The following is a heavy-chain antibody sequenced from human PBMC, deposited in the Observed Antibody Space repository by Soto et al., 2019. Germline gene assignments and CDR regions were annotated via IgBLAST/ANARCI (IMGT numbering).Heavy chain of an antibody. CDR3: ARADPNDAFDI. J-gene: IGHJ3*02. V-gene: IGHV3-48*01. CDR2: ISSSSSTI. CDR1: GFTFSSYS. Sequence: GGSLILSCAASGFTFSSYSMNWVRQAPGKGLEWVSYISSSSSTIYYADSVKGRFTISRDNAKNSLYLQMNSLRAEDTAVYYCARADPNDAFDIWRQGTMDTVSS.